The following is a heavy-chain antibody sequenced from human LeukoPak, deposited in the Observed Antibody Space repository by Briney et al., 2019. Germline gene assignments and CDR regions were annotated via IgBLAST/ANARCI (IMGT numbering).Heavy chain of an antibody. CDR3: AKAWRGERFLEWLLPDAFDI. Sequence: GGSLRLSCAASGFTVSSHYMSWVRQAPGKGLEWVSVIYSGGSTYYADSVKGRFTISRDNSKNTLYLQMNSLRAEDTAVYYCAKAWRGERFLEWLLPDAFDIWGQGTMVTVSS. V-gene: IGHV3-53*01. CDR1: GFTVSSHY. CDR2: IYSGGST. D-gene: IGHD3-3*01. J-gene: IGHJ3*02.